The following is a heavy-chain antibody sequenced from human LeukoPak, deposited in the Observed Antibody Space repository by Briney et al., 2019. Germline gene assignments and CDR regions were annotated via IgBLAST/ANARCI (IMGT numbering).Heavy chain of an antibody. CDR3: ARVARVRGVPAYMDV. CDR2: ISSSSSYI. V-gene: IGHV3-21*01. Sequence: AGGSLRLSCAASGFTFSSYSMNWVRQAPGKGLEWVSSISSSSSYIYYADSVKGRFTIPRDNAKNSLYLQMNSLRAEDTAVYYCARVARVRGVPAYMDVWGQGTTVTVSS. D-gene: IGHD3-10*01. J-gene: IGHJ6*02. CDR1: GFTFSSYS.